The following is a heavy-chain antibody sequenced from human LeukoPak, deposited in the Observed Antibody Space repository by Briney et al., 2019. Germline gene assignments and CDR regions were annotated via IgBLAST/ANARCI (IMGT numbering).Heavy chain of an antibody. CDR3: ATPRSGYSSSSDAFDI. V-gene: IGHV1-2*02. CDR1: GYTFTAYL. CDR2: INPNSGGT. J-gene: IGHJ3*02. Sequence: ASVKVSCKASGYTFTAYLMHWVRQAPGQGLEWMGWINPNSGGTNYAQKFQGRVTMTRDTSISTAYMELSRLRSDDTAVYYCATPRSGYSSSSDAFDIWGQGTMVTVSS. D-gene: IGHD6-13*01.